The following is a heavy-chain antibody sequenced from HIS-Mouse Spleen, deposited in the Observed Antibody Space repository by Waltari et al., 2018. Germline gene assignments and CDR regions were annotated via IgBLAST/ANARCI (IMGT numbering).Heavy chain of an antibody. D-gene: IGHD4-17*01. Sequence: QVQLVESGGGVVQPGRSLRLSCAAPGFTFSSYAMHGVRQAPGKGLEWVAVISYDGSNKYYADSVKGRFTISRDNSKNTLYLQMNSLRAEDTAVYYCARSDEVYDYGAYFDYWGQGTLVTVSS. J-gene: IGHJ4*02. CDR1: GFTFSSYA. CDR3: ARSDEVYDYGAYFDY. CDR2: ISYDGSNK. V-gene: IGHV3-30-3*01.